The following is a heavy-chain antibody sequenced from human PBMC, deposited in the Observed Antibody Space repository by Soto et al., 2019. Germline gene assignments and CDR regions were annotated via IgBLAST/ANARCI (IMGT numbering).Heavy chain of an antibody. D-gene: IGHD6-13*01. Sequence: QVQLVESGGGVVQPGRSLRLSCAASGFTFSSYAVHWVRQAPGKGLEWVAVISYDGSNIYYADSVKGRFTISRDNSKNTLYLQMNSLRAEDTAVYYCARDGNNIAAAPFGDWGQGTLVTVSS. CDR3: ARDGNNIAAAPFGD. CDR2: ISYDGSNI. CDR1: GFTFSSYA. J-gene: IGHJ4*02. V-gene: IGHV3-30-3*01.